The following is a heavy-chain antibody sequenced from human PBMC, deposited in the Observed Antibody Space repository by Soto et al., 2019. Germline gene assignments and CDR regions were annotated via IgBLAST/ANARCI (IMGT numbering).Heavy chain of an antibody. CDR2: ISWNSGSI. V-gene: IGHV3-9*01. J-gene: IGHJ2*01. Sequence: EMQLVESGGGLVQPGRSLRLSCAASGFSFDEYAMHWVRQAPGMGLKWVSGISWNSGSIAYADSVNGRFTVSRDNAKRALYLQMNSLRPEDTALYYCAKVWGGAGDWYFDLWGRGTLVTVSS. D-gene: IGHD3-16*01. CDR3: AKVWGGAGDWYFDL. CDR1: GFSFDEYA.